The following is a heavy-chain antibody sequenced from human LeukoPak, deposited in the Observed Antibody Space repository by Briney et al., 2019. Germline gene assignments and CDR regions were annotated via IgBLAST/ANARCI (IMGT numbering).Heavy chain of an antibody. CDR1: GGSISSSSYY. V-gene: IGHV4-39*07. D-gene: IGHD6-19*01. CDR3: ARGGGAVAGTRHQYYYYYMDV. Sequence: SETLSLTCTVSGGSISSSSYYWSWIRQPPGKGLEWIGEINHSGSTNYNPSLKSRVTISVDTSKNQFSLKLSSVTAADTAVYYCARGGGAVAGTRHQYYYYYMDVWGKGTTVTVSS. J-gene: IGHJ6*03. CDR2: INHSGST.